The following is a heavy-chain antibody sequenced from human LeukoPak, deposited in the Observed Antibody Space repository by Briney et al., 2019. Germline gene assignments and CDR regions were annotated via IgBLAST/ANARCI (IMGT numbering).Heavy chain of an antibody. CDR2: ISPIFGTA. D-gene: IGHD1-26*01. V-gene: IGHV1-69*05. Sequence: EASVKVSCKASGGTFSSYAISWVRQAPGQGLEWMGGISPIFGTANYAQKFQGRVTITTDESTSTAYMELSSLRSDDTAAYYCARDQGSGKFPWLPQYYMDGWGKGTTVTVSS. CDR1: GGTFSSYA. J-gene: IGHJ6*03. CDR3: ARDQGSGKFPWLPQYYMDG.